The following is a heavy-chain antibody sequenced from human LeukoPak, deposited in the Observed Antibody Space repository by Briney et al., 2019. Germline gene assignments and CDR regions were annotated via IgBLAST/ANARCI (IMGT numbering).Heavy chain of an antibody. CDR1: GFTFSSYG. D-gene: IGHD2-2*01. V-gene: IGHV3-30*02. J-gene: IGHJ4*02. CDR2: IRYDGSNK. Sequence: GGSLRLSCAASGFTFSSYGMHWVRQAPGKGLEWVAFIRYDGSNKYYADSVKGRFTISRDNSKNTLYLQMNSLRAEDTAVYYCAKGAIIGYCSSTSCYSFDYWGQGTLVTVYS. CDR3: AKGAIIGYCSSTSCYSFDY.